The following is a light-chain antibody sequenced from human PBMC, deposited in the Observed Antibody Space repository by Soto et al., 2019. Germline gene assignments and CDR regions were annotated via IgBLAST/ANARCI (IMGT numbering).Light chain of an antibody. J-gene: IGLJ1*01. CDR2: KGT. CDR3: RSSAPQSTYV. V-gene: IGLV2-23*01. CDR1: SSDVGAYNS. Sequence: QSVLAQPASVSGSPGQSITISCTGTSSDVGAYNSVSWYQQHPHRAPQVIIYKGTQRPSGVSNRFSGSTSGNAASLTISALQADDEADYFCRSSAPQSTYVIGTGTKV.